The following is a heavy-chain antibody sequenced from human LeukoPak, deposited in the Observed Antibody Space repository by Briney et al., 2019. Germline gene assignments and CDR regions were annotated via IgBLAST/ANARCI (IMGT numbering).Heavy chain of an antibody. D-gene: IGHD2-2*01. CDR3: ARVGPRDEYCKTTSCQHWFDP. CDR2: ISAYNGNT. J-gene: IGHJ5*02. CDR1: GYTFTSYG. Sequence: ASVKVSCKASGYTFTSYGISWVRQAPGQGLEWMGWISAYNGNTNYAQKLQGRVTMTTDTSTNTVYMELKSLRSDDTALYYCARVGPRDEYCKTTSCQHWFDPWGQGTLVTVSS. V-gene: IGHV1-18*01.